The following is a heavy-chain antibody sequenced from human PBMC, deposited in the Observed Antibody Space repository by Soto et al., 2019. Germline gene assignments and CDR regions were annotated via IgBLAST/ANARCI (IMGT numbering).Heavy chain of an antibody. Sequence: GGSLRLSCAASGFTFSSYGIHWVRQAPCKGLEWVAVISYDGSNKYYADSVKGRFTISRDNSKNTLYLQMNSLRAEDTAVYYCANYDFWSGYYRVDAFDIWGQGTMVPVS. CDR1: GFTFSSYG. V-gene: IGHV3-30*18. J-gene: IGHJ3*02. CDR2: ISYDGSNK. CDR3: ANYDFWSGYYRVDAFDI. D-gene: IGHD3-3*01.